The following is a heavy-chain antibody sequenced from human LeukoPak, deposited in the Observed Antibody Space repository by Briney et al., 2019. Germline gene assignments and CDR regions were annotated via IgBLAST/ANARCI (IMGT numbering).Heavy chain of an antibody. D-gene: IGHD3-22*01. Sequence: GGSLRLSCAASGFTFDDYAMHWVRQAPGKGLEWVSLISGDGGSTYYADSVKGRFTISRDNSKNSLYLQMNSPRTEDTALYYCAKEYYYDSSGYYGYYYYGMDVWGQGTTVTVSS. V-gene: IGHV3-43*02. CDR2: ISGDGGST. CDR1: GFTFDDYA. CDR3: AKEYYYDSSGYYGYYYYGMDV. J-gene: IGHJ6*02.